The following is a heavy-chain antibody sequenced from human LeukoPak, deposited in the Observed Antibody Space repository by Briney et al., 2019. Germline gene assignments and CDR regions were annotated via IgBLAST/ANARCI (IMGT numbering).Heavy chain of an antibody. CDR2: INSDGSST. CDR1: GFTFSSYW. V-gene: IGHV3-74*01. Sequence: LAGGSLRLSCAASGFTFSSYWMHWVRQAPGKGLVWVSRINSDGSSTRYADSVKGRFTISRDNAKNTLYLQMNSLRAEDTAVYYCARGVGGDSRFDPWGQGTLVTVSS. J-gene: IGHJ5*02. D-gene: IGHD1-26*01. CDR3: ARGVGGDSRFDP.